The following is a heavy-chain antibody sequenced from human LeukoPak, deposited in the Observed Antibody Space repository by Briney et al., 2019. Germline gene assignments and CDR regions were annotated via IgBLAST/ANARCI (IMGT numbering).Heavy chain of an antibody. V-gene: IGHV6-1*01. D-gene: IGHD1-14*01. CDR3: ARAAIPGADYYGLDV. Sequence: SQTLSLTCAISGDSVSRDSAAWNWIRQSPSRGLEWLGRTYYRSKWHNDCAGSVKGRIAINPDTSKNQFSLQLNSVTPEDTAVYYCARAAIPGADYYGLDVWGQGTMVTVSS. CDR1: GDSVSRDSAA. J-gene: IGHJ6*02. CDR2: TYYRSKWHN.